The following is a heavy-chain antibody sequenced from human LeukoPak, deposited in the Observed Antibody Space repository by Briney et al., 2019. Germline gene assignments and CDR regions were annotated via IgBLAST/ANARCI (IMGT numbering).Heavy chain of an antibody. CDR1: GGSISSSSYY. J-gene: IGHJ4*02. D-gene: IGHD3-10*01. V-gene: IGHV4-39*07. Sequence: SETLSLTCTVSGGSISSSSYYWGWIRQPPGKGLEWIGSIYYSGSTNYNPSLKSRVTISVDTSKNEFSLKLTSVTAADTAVYYCAREANYYGSGSYFEGTFDYWGQGSLVTVSS. CDR2: IYYSGST. CDR3: AREANYYGSGSYFEGTFDY.